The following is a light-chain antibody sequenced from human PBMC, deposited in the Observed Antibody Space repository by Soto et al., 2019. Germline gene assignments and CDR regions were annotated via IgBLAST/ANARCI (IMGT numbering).Light chain of an antibody. Sequence: EIVLTQSPGTLSLSPGERATLSCRASQSVSSSYLAWYQQKPGQAPRLPIYGASSRATGSPDRFSGSGSGTDFTLTISRLEPEDFAVYYCQQYGSSPPYTFGQGTKLEIK. J-gene: IGKJ2*01. CDR3: QQYGSSPPYT. V-gene: IGKV3-20*01. CDR1: QSVSSSY. CDR2: GAS.